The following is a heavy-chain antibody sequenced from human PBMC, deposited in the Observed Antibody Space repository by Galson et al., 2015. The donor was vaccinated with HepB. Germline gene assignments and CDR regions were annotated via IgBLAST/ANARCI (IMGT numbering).Heavy chain of an antibody. CDR3: ARPVDYLDV. Sequence: QSGAAVKRPGESLKISCKGSGYDFTTYWIGWVRQMPGKGLEWMGDIYPGDAETRYNPSFQGHGTISGDKSINTAYLQWSSLKTSDTATYYCARPVDYLDVWGQGTPVTVSS. J-gene: IGHJ4*02. CDR1: GYDFTTYW. CDR2: IYPGDAET. V-gene: IGHV5-51*03.